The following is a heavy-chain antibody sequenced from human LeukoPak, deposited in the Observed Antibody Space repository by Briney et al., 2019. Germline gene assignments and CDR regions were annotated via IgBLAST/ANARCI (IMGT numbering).Heavy chain of an antibody. D-gene: IGHD3-22*01. Sequence: SETLSLTCTVSGGSISSYYWSWIRQPPGKGLEWGGYIYYSGSTNYNPSLKSRVTMSADTSTPQFSLKLSSVTAADTAVYYCAREYYYDSSGQFDYWGQGTLVTVSS. V-gene: IGHV4-59*12. J-gene: IGHJ4*02. CDR1: GGSISSYY. CDR3: AREYYYDSSGQFDY. CDR2: IYYSGST.